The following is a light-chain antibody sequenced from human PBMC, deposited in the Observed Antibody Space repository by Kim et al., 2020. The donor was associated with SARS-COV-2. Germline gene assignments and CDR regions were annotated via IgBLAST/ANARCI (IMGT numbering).Light chain of an antibody. CDR1: QNVNSN. J-gene: IGKJ2*01. Sequence: EIVMTQSPTTLSVSPGETVTLSCRASQNVNSNVAWYQQRPGQTHRLLMYGASTRATGIPARFSGSGSGADFTLTISTLQSEDFAVYYCQQYNTSATFGLGTKLEI. CDR2: GAS. CDR3: QQYNTSAT. V-gene: IGKV3-15*01.